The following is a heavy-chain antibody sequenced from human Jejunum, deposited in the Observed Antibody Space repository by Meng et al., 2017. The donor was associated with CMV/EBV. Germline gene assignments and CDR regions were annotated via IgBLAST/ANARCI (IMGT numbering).Heavy chain of an antibody. D-gene: IGHD3-3*01. V-gene: IGHV3-30*04. CDR1: A. CDR2: ISYDGSNK. Sequence: AMHWVRQAQGKGLEWVAVISYDGSNKYYADSVKGRFTLSRDNSKSTLYLQMNSLTAEDTALYYCAREDWSGYYSYSLGGLDVWGQGTTVTVSS. J-gene: IGHJ6*02. CDR3: AREDWSGYYSYSLGGLDV.